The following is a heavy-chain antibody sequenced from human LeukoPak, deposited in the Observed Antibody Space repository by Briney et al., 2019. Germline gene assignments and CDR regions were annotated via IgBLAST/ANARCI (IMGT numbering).Heavy chain of an antibody. CDR3: ARGAKTTVTNGGNYYYMDV. J-gene: IGHJ6*03. D-gene: IGHD4-11*01. Sequence: ASVKVSCKVSGYTLTELSMHWVRQAPGKGLEWMGGFDPEDGETIYAQKFQGRVTITTDESTSTAYMELSSLRSEDTAVYYCARGAKTTVTNGGNYYYMDVWGKGTTVTVSS. CDR2: FDPEDGET. CDR1: GYTLTELS. V-gene: IGHV1-24*01.